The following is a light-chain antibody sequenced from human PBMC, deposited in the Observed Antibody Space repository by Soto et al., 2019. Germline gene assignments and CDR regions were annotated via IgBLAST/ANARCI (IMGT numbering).Light chain of an antibody. J-gene: IGKJ1*01. Sequence: EIVLTQSPGTLSLSPGERATLSCRASQSVSSSYLAWYQQTPGQAPRLLIYGASSRVTGIPDRFSGSGSGSDFTLTISRLEPEDFAVYYCQQYGSSPRTFGQGTKVDIK. CDR1: QSVSSSY. CDR2: GAS. V-gene: IGKV3-20*01. CDR3: QQYGSSPRT.